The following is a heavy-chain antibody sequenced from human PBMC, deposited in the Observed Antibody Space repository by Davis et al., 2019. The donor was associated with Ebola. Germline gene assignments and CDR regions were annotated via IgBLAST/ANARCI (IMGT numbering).Heavy chain of an antibody. D-gene: IGHD3-3*01. Sequence: PGGSLRLTCAVYGGSFSGYYWSWVRHAPGKGLEWVSRIINDGSRTNYADSVKGRFTISRDNAKNTLYLQMNSLRAEDTAVYYCARVRYYDFWSGYPHYFDYWGQGTLVTVSS. CDR1: GGSFSGYY. CDR2: IINDGSRT. V-gene: IGHV3-74*01. J-gene: IGHJ4*02. CDR3: ARVRYYDFWSGYPHYFDY.